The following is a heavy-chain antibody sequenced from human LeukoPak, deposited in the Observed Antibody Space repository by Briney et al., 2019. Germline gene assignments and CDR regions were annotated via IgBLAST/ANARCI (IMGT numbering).Heavy chain of an antibody. Sequence: GGSLRLSCAASEFTFRKHAMHWVREAPGKGLGWGAVISHDGSNKYYADPVKGRFTISRDNAKNSRNLQLHSLRAEDTALYYCARAFPGPLDYDLRIAFDLWGQGTMVTVSS. J-gene: IGHJ3*01. D-gene: IGHD3-3*01. V-gene: IGHV3-30*04. CDR1: EFTFRKHA. CDR3: ARAFPGPLDYDLRIAFDL. CDR2: ISHDGSNK.